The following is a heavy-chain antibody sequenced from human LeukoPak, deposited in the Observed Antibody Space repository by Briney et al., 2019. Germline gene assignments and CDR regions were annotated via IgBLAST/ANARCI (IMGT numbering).Heavy chain of an antibody. CDR3: ARVPTYYYDSSGLYY. D-gene: IGHD3-22*01. CDR1: GFTFSSYW. J-gene: IGHJ4*02. CDR2: INSDGSST. Sequence: GGYLSLSCAASGFTFSSYWMHWVRQAPGNGLVWVSRINSDGSSTSYADSVKGRFTISRDNAKNTLYLQMNSLRAEDTAVYYCARVPTYYYDSSGLYYWGQGTLVTVSS. V-gene: IGHV3-74*01.